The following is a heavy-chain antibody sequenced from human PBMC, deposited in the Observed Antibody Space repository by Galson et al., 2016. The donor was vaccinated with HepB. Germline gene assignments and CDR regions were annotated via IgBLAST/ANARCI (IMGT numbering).Heavy chain of an antibody. Sequence: SLRLSCAASGFTFSSYWMTWVRQAPGKGLELVANIKLDGREKYYVDSVKGRFTISRDTAKNSVYLQMNRLRAEDTAVYYCARFWHTTKKFDPWGQGTLVTVSS. CDR3: ARFWHTTKKFDP. CDR1: GFTFSSYW. V-gene: IGHV3-7*01. D-gene: IGHD1-14*01. J-gene: IGHJ5*02. CDR2: IKLDGREK.